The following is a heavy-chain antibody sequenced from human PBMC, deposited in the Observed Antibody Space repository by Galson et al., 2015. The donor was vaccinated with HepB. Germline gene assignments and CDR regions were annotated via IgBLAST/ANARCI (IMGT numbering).Heavy chain of an antibody. V-gene: IGHV1-18*01. J-gene: IGHJ5*02. CDR3: ARDQRRVGNWFDP. Sequence: SVKVSCKASGYTFTSYGISWVRQAPGQGPEWMGWISAYNGNTNYAQKFQGRVTMTTDTSTSTAYMELRSLRSDDPAVYYCARDQRRVGNWFDPWGQGTLVTVSS. CDR2: ISAYNGNT. D-gene: IGHD1-26*01. CDR1: GYTFTSYG.